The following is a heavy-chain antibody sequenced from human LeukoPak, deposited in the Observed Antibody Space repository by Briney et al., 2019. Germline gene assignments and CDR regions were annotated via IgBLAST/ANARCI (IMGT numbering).Heavy chain of an antibody. Sequence: ASVKVSCKASGGTFSSYAISWVRQAPGQGLEWMGGIIPIFGTANYAQKFQGRVTITTDESTSTAYMEPSSLRSEDTAVYYCARGNYDFWSGYYFHFDYWGQGTLVTVSS. CDR1: GGTFSSYA. D-gene: IGHD3-3*01. CDR2: IIPIFGTA. V-gene: IGHV1-69*05. CDR3: ARGNYDFWSGYYFHFDY. J-gene: IGHJ4*02.